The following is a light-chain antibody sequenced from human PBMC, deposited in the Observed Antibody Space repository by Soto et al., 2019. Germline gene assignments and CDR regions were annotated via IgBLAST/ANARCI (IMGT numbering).Light chain of an antibody. CDR1: QSVRSGS. V-gene: IGKV3-20*01. CDR3: QQYADSPYT. Sequence: ESELTQSPGTLSLYPGEGATLSCWASQSVRSGSLAWYRQKPGQAPRLLIYGISSRATDIPDRFSGSGSGTDFTLTISRLEPEDFALYYCQQYADSPYTFCQGTKV. J-gene: IGKJ2*01. CDR2: GIS.